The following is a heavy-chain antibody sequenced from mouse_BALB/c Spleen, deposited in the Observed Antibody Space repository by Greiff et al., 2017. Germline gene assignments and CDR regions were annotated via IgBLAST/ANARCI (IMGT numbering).Heavy chain of an antibody. CDR3: ARVGSSPYYYAMDY. D-gene: IGHD1-1*01. CDR1: GYTFSSYW. V-gene: IGHV1-9*01. J-gene: IGHJ4*01. Sequence: QVQLQQSGAELMKPGASVKISCKATGYTFSSYWIEWVKQRPGHGLEWIGEILPGSGSTNYNEKFKGKATFTADTSSNTAYMQLSSLTSEDSAVYYCARVGSSPYYYAMDYWGQGTSVTVSS. CDR2: ILPGSGST.